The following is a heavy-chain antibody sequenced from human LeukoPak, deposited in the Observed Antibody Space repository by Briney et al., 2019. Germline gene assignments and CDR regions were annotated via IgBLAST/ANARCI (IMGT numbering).Heavy chain of an antibody. CDR2: INRDGSQK. CDR1: GFSLSGYW. CDR3: AREGGYGDPHYFDY. V-gene: IGHV3-7*01. J-gene: IGHJ4*02. D-gene: IGHD4-17*01. Sequence: GGSLRLSCAASGFSLSGYWMTWVRQAPGKGLEWVANINRDGSQKNHVDSVQGRFTISRDNAKNSLYVQLNSLRAEDTAVYYCAREGGYGDPHYFDYWGQGTLVTVSS.